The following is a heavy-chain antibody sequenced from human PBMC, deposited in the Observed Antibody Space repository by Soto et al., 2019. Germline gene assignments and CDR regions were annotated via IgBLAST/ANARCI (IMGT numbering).Heavy chain of an antibody. CDR1: GFTFSTYA. CDR2: ISGSGGST. D-gene: IGHD6-19*01. CDR3: AKDSGIAVDFDY. V-gene: IGHV3-23*01. Sequence: GGSLRLSCAASGFTFSTYAMSWVRQAPGKGLEWVSAISGSGGSTYYADSVKGRLTISRDNSKNTLSLPMTSLRAEDTALSYCAKDSGIAVDFDYWGQGNMVTVSS. J-gene: IGHJ4*02.